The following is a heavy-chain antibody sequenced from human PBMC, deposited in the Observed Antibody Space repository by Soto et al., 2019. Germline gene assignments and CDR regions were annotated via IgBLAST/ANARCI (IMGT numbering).Heavy chain of an antibody. J-gene: IGHJ4*02. CDR1: GFTFSSYW. CDR3: VRVGRLGGY. CDR2: IKEDGSGK. Sequence: EVQLVESGGGLVQPGGSLRLSCTASGFTFSSYWMSWVRQAPGKGLGWVANIKEDGSGKYYVDSVKGRFSISRDNARNSLSLQMNGLRVEDTAVYYCVRVGRLGGYWGQGALVTVSS. V-gene: IGHV3-7*03. D-gene: IGHD3-16*01.